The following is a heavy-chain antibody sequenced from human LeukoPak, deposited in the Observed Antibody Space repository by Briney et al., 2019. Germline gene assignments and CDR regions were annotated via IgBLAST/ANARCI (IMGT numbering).Heavy chain of an antibody. CDR3: AKGRKDCSGGSCADY. V-gene: IGHV3-23*01. J-gene: IGHJ4*02. CDR2: ISGSGGST. Sequence: GGSLRLSCAASGLTFSSYAMSWVRQAPGKGLEWVSAISGSGGSTYYADSVKGRFTISRDNSKNTLYLQMNSLRAEDTAVYYCAKGRKDCSGGSCADYWGQGTLVTVSS. CDR1: GLTFSSYA. D-gene: IGHD2-15*01.